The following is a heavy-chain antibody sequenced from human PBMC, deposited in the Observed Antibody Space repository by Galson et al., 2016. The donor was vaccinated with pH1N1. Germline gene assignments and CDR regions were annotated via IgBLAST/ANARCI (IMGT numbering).Heavy chain of an antibody. V-gene: IGHV1-69*13. J-gene: IGHJ5*02. D-gene: IGHD4-17*01. CDR2: IIPIFGTA. CDR3: ARWDYGDYVGWFDP. CDR1: GGTFSSYG. Sequence: SVKVSCKASGGTFSSYGISWVRQAPGQGLEWMGRIIPIFGTANCAQKFQGRVTITADESTSTAYMELSSLRSEDTSVYYCARWDYGDYVGWFDPWGQRTLVTVSS.